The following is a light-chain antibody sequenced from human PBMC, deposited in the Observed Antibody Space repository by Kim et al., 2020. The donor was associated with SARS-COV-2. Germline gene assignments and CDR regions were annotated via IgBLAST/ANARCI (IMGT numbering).Light chain of an antibody. V-gene: IGLV2-14*03. Sequence: RSITISCTGTSSDVGGYNYVSWYPQHPGKAPKLMIYDVSNRPSGVSNRFSGSKSGNTASLTISGLQAEDEADYYCSSYTSSSTLEIGGGTKLTVL. CDR3: SSYTSSSTLE. J-gene: IGLJ2*01. CDR2: DVS. CDR1: SSDVGGYNY.